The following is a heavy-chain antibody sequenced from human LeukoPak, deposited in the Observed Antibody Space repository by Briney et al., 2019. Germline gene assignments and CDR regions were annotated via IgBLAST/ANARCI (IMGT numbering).Heavy chain of an antibody. D-gene: IGHD4-23*01. CDR1: GFTFDTYA. V-gene: IGHV3-23*01. J-gene: IGHJ4*02. Sequence: PGGSLRLSCAASGFTFDTYAMSWVRQAPGKGLEWVSAISDSGGSTYYADSVKGRFTISRDNSKNTLYLQMNSLRAEDTAEYYCARGDDYGGAWYYFDYWGQGTLVTVSS. CDR3: ARGDDYGGAWYYFDY. CDR2: ISDSGGST.